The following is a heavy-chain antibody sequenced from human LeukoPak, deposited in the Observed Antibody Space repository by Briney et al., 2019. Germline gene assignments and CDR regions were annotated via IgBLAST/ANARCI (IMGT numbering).Heavy chain of an antibody. CDR3: AKDPGIAAATDY. J-gene: IGHJ4*02. CDR1: GFTFSSYE. CDR2: ISGSGGST. Sequence: GGSLRLSCAASGFTFSSYEMNWVRQAPGKGLEWVSAISGSGGSTYYADSAKGRFTTSRDNSKNTLYLQMNSLRAEDTAVYYCAKDPGIAAATDYWGQGTLVTVSS. D-gene: IGHD6-13*01. V-gene: IGHV3-23*01.